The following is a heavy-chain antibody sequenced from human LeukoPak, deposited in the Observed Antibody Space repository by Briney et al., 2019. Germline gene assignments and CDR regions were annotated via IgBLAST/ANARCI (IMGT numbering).Heavy chain of an antibody. CDR2: INSDGSAT. Sequence: GRSLRLSCVASGFTLSTYWMHWVRHAPGKGLVWVSRINSDGSATSYADSVMVRFTISRDSAKNTLYLQMNSLRPEDTAVYYCARGNKWSFDSWGQGALVTVSS. CDR3: ARGNKWSFDS. J-gene: IGHJ4*02. CDR1: GFTLSTYW. V-gene: IGHV3-74*01. D-gene: IGHD2-15*01.